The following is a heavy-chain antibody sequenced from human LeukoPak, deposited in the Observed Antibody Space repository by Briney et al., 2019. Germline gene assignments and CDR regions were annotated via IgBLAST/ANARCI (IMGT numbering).Heavy chain of an antibody. CDR1: GYTFTNYG. CDR3: ARVLDIGVVVAATPPPRGWFDP. J-gene: IGHJ5*02. V-gene: IGHV1-18*01. D-gene: IGHD2-15*01. CDR2: ISAYNGNT. Sequence: ASVKVSCKASGYTFTNYGISWVRQAPGQGLEWMGWISAYNGNTNYAQKLQGRVTMTTDTSTSTADMELRSLRSDDTAVYYCARVLDIGVVVAATPPPRGWFDPWGQGTLVTVSS.